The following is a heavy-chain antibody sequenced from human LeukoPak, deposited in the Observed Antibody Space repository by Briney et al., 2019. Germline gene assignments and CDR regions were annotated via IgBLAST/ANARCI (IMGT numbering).Heavy chain of an antibody. CDR2: ISSSGSTR. V-gene: IGHV3-48*03. J-gene: IGHJ6*03. CDR3: ARDPYSGNYGTYYYYYMDV. Sequence: GGSLRLSCAASGFTFSSYEMNWVRQAPGKGLEWVSYISSSGSTRYYADSVKGRFTISRDNAKNSLYLQMDSLGPEDTAVYYCARDPYSGNYGTYYYYYMDVWGKGTTVTISS. D-gene: IGHD1-26*01. CDR1: GFTFSSYE.